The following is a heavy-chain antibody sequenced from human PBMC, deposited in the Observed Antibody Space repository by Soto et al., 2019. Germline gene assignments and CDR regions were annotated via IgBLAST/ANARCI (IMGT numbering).Heavy chain of an antibody. D-gene: IGHD6-13*01. J-gene: IGHJ4*02. V-gene: IGHV6-1*01. CDR2: TYYRSKWYN. CDR1: GDRVSSNSAA. Sequence: WQTLSLTFASSGDRVSSNSAAWNWIRQSPSRGLEWLGRTYYRSKWYNDYAVSVKSRITIKPDTSKNQFSLQLNSVTPEDTAVYYCARHLGDGIGLYSSSWHFDEWGKGTLVIVYS. CDR3: ARHLGDGIGLYSSSWHFDE.